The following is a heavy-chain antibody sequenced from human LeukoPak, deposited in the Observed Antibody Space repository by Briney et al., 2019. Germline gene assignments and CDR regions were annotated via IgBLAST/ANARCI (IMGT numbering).Heavy chain of an antibody. CDR2: IIPILNIA. Sequence: SVEVSCKASGGTFSSYAISWVRLATGQGLEWMGRIIPILNIANYAQKFQGRVTIVADESTSTAYMELSSLSSEDTAVYYCARDNPPFCNGGTCYSYWGQGTLVTVSS. V-gene: IGHV1-69*04. J-gene: IGHJ4*02. CDR3: ARDNPPFCNGGTCYSY. CDR1: GGTFSSYA. D-gene: IGHD2-15*01.